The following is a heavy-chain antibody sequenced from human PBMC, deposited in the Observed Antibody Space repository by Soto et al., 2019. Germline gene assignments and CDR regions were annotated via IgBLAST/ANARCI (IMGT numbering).Heavy chain of an antibody. V-gene: IGHV4-30-2*01. D-gene: IGHD1-1*01. CDR2: SHVTGYT. J-gene: IGHJ4*02. CDR3: ARGGALRPTGHVPLPF. CDR1: GASITSGSYS. Sequence: SETLSLTCTVSGASITSGSYSCSWIRQAPGKGLEGIGNSHVTGYTAFSPSLKRRGTMSVDTSKNQFSLKVNAVTAADTAVYFCARGGALRPTGHVPLPFWGQGPLLTV.